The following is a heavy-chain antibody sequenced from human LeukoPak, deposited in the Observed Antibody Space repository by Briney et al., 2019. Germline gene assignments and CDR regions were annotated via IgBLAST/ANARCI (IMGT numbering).Heavy chain of an antibody. Sequence: GGSLRLSCAASGFTISSYGMHWVRQAPGKGLEWVAVIWYDGSNKYYADSVKGRFTISRDNSKNTLYLQMNSLRAEDTAVYYCARDKSGYDVDTAMPRVYYYGMDVWGKGTTVTVSS. CDR3: ARDKSGYDVDTAMPRVYYYGMDV. CDR1: GFTISSYG. CDR2: IWYDGSNK. J-gene: IGHJ6*04. V-gene: IGHV3-33*01. D-gene: IGHD5-18*01.